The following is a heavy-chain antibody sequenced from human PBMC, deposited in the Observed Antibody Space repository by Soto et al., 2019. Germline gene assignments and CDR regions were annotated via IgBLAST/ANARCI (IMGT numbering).Heavy chain of an antibody. CDR2: ISAYNGNT. CDR3: VRGGTPIDY. J-gene: IGHJ4*02. Sequence: QVQLVQSGAEVKKPGASLKVSCKASGYTFTNFGIIWVRQAPGQGREWMGWISAYNGNTNYAQNFQGRVTMTTDTSTRTAYMELRSLRSDDTAVYYCVRGGTPIDYWGQGTLVTVSS. V-gene: IGHV1-18*01. CDR1: GYTFTNFG. D-gene: IGHD3-16*01.